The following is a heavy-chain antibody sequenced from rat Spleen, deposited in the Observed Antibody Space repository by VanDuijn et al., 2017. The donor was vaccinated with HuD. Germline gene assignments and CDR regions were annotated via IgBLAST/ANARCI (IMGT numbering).Heavy chain of an antibody. CDR3: ARDPPYYHAGDVGYFDY. Sequence: QVQLKESGPGLVQPSQTLSLTCTVSGFSLTSYNVHWVRQPPGKGLGWMGRMRYNGDTSYNSALKSRLSISRDTSKSQVFLEMNSLQTEDTATYYCARDPPYYHAGDVGYFDYWGQGVMVTVSS. CDR1: GFSLTSYN. D-gene: IGHD1-1*01. V-gene: IGHV2-63*01. CDR2: MRYNGDT. J-gene: IGHJ2*01.